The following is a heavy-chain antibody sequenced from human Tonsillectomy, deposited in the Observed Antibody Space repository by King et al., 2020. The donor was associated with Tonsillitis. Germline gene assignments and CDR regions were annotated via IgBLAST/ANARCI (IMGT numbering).Heavy chain of an antibody. D-gene: IGHD1-26*01. Sequence: VQLVESGGGLVQPGGSLRLSCEASGFTFSNYWMHCVRQAPGKGLVWVSRITRDGGSTSYADSVEGRFTISRDNAKNTLYLQMSSLRAEDSAVYYCARDAWGGSYPLDYWGQGTLVTVSS. V-gene: IGHV3-74*01. CDR1: GFTFSNYW. CDR3: ARDAWGGSYPLDY. J-gene: IGHJ4*02. CDR2: ITRDGGST.